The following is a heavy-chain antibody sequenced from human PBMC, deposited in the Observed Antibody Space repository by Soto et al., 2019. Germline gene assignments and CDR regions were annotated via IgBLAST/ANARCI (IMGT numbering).Heavy chain of an antibody. CDR1: GFSITSFA. D-gene: IGHD1-26*01. CDR3: AKVLSSGSYSGALEY. V-gene: IGHV3-23*01. Sequence: GGSLRLSCVASGFSITSFAMSWVRQSPGKGLEWASAISASGGSTYADSVKGRFTISRDNSKNTLYLQMNSLRVEDTAVYYCAKVLSSGSYSGALEYWGQGALVTVSS. J-gene: IGHJ4*02. CDR2: ISASGGST.